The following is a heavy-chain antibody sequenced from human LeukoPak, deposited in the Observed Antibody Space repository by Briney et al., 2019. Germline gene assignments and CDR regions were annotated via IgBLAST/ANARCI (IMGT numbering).Heavy chain of an antibody. CDR2: ISGSGGST. Sequence: GGSLRLSCAASGFTFSSYAMSWVRQAPGKGLEWVSAISGSGGSTYYADSVKGRFTISRDNSKNTLYLQMNSLRAGDTAVYYCAKGPGKVAGVLYYFDYWGQGTLVTVSS. CDR1: GFTFSSYA. CDR3: AKGPGKVAGVLYYFDY. J-gene: IGHJ4*02. V-gene: IGHV3-23*01. D-gene: IGHD6-19*01.